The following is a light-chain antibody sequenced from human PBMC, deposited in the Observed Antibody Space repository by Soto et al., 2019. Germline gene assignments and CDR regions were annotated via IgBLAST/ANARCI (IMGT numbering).Light chain of an antibody. CDR3: SSYTTTSTLI. Sequence: QSVLTQPASVSGSPGQSITISCTGTSSDVGGYKYVSWYQQHPGNAPKLMIYEVSNRPSGVSDRFSGSKSGNTASLTISGLQADDEADYYCSSYTTTSTLIFGGGTKLTVL. CDR1: SSDVGGYKY. V-gene: IGLV2-14*01. CDR2: EVS. J-gene: IGLJ2*01.